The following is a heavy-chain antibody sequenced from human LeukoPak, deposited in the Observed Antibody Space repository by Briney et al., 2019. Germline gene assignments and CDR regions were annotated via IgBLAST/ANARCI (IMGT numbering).Heavy chain of an antibody. V-gene: IGHV4-34*01. CDR3: ARDVGSYYYYYGMDV. CDR1: GGSFSGYY. J-gene: IGHJ6*02. CDR2: INHSGST. Sequence: PSETLSLTCAVYGGSFSGYYWSWIRQPPGKGLEWIGEINHSGSTNYNPSLKSRVTISVDTSKNQFSLKLSSVTAADTAVYYCARDVGSYYYYYGMDVWGQGTTVTVSS. D-gene: IGHD1-26*01.